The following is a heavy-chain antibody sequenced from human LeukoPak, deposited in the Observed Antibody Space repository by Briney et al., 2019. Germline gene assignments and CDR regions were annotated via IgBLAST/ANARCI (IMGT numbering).Heavy chain of an antibody. D-gene: IGHD1-7*01. CDR2: IYYSGST. Sequence: SETLSLTCTVSGGPISSSSHFWGWIRQPPGKGLEWIGSIYYSGSTYYNPSLKSRVTISVYTSKNQFSLKLSSVTAADTAVYYCATSLELRGFDYWGQGTLVTVSS. CDR1: GGPISSSSHF. J-gene: IGHJ4*02. CDR3: ATSLELRGFDY. V-gene: IGHV4-39*01.